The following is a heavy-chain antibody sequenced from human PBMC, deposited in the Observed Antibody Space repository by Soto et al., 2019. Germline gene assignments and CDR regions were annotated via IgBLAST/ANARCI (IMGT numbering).Heavy chain of an antibody. CDR1: GFTFSRYG. V-gene: IGHV3-30*18. Sequence: QVQLVESGGGVVQPGRSLRLSCAASGFTFSRYGMHWVRQAPGKGLAWVARISHDGNNRFCADSVKGRFTIPRDNSKDTLYLQVSSLRPEDTAVFYCAKEEYRVRSFEHWGQGALVTVSS. CDR3: AKEEYRVRSFEH. CDR2: ISHDGNNR. J-gene: IGHJ4*02. D-gene: IGHD3-16*02.